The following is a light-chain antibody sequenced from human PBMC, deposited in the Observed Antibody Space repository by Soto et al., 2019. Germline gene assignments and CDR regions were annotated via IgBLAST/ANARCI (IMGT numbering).Light chain of an antibody. J-gene: IGKJ4*01. CDR1: QDISNY. CDR3: QQYDNRPPHT. V-gene: IGKV1-33*01. CDR2: DAS. Sequence: DIQMTQSPSSLSASVGDRVTITCQASQDISNYLNWYQQKPGKAPKLLIYDASNLETGVPSRFSGSGSGTDFTFTISSLQPEDSATYYGQQYDNRPPHTFGGGTKVEIK.